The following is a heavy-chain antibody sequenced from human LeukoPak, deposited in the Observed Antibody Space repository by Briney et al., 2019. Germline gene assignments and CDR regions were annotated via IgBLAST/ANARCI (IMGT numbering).Heavy chain of an antibody. Sequence: ASVKVSCKASGGTFSSYTISWVRQAPGQGLEWMGEIIPMIGTVNYAQKFQGRVTITADKSTSTAYMELSSLRSEDTAVYYCARDRDSSGWHDYWGQGTLVTVSS. D-gene: IGHD6-19*01. CDR1: GGTFSSYT. CDR2: IIPMIGTV. J-gene: IGHJ4*02. CDR3: ARDRDSSGWHDY. V-gene: IGHV1-69*06.